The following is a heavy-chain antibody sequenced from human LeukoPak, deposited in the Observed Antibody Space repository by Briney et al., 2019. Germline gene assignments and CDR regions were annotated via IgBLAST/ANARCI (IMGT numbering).Heavy chain of an antibody. V-gene: IGHV4-59*12. D-gene: IGHD3-22*01. J-gene: IGHJ4*02. Sequence: SETLSLTCTVSGGSISSYYWSWIRQPPGKGLEWIGYIYYSGSTNYNPSLKSRVTISVDTSKNQFSLRLTSMTAADTAVYYCARDGAYDGSDSDYGTLYYFDYWGQGTLVTVSS. CDR3: ARDGAYDGSDSDYGTLYYFDY. CDR2: IYYSGST. CDR1: GGSISSYY.